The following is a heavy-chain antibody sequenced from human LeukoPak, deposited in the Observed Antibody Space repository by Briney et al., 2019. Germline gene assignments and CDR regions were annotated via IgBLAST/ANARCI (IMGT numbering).Heavy chain of an antibody. CDR1: GGSISSYY. Sequence: SETLSLTCTVFGGSISSYYWSWIRQPPGKGLEWIGEINHSGSTNYNPSLKSRVTISVDTSKNQFSLKLSSVTAADTAVYYCARLDVDTAMAHDAFDIWGQGTMVTVSS. V-gene: IGHV4-34*01. J-gene: IGHJ3*02. CDR2: INHSGST. CDR3: ARLDVDTAMAHDAFDI. D-gene: IGHD5-18*01.